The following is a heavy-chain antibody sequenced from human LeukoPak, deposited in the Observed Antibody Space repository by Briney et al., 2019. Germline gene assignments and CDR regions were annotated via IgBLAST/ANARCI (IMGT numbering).Heavy chain of an antibody. CDR3: ARGDAVVDVDY. V-gene: IGHV3-7*01. D-gene: IGHD3-22*01. J-gene: IGHJ4*02. CDR1: GGSISSGGYS. CDR2: IKQDGSEK. Sequence: ETLSLTCAVSGGSISSGGYSWSWIRQPPGKGLEWVANIKQDGSEKYYVDSVKGRFTISRDNAKNSLYLQMNSLRAEDTAVYYCARGDAVVDVDYWGQGTLVTVSS.